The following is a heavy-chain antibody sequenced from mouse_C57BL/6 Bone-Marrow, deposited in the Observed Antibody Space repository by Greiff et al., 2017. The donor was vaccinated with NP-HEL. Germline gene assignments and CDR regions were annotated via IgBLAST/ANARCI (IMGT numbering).Heavy chain of an antibody. CDR2: IFPGSGST. V-gene: IGHV1-75*01. Sequence: QVQLQQPGAELVKPGASVKMSCKASGYTFTSYWITWVKQRPGQGLEWIGWIFPGSGSTYYNEKFKGKATLTVDKSSSTAYMLLSSLTSEDSAVYFCARKRVNYPYYFDYWGQGTTLTVSS. CDR3: ARKRVNYPYYFDY. D-gene: IGHD2-1*01. J-gene: IGHJ2*01. CDR1: GYTFTSYW.